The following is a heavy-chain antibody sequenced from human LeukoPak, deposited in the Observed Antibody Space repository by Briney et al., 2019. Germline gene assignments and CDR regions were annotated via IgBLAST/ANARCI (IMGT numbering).Heavy chain of an antibody. CDR2: FDPEDGET. D-gene: IGHD6-13*01. CDR3: ATIGVAAAGRNWFDP. V-gene: IGHV1-24*01. J-gene: IGHJ5*02. Sequence: GASVKVSCKVSGYTLTELSMHWVRQAPGKGLEWMGGFDPEDGETIYAQKFQGRVTMTEDTSTDTAYMELSSLRSEDTAVYYCATIGVAAAGRNWFDPWGQGTLVTVSS. CDR1: GYTLTELS.